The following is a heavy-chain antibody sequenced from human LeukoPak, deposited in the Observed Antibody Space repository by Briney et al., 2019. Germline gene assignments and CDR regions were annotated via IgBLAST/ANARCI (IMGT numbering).Heavy chain of an antibody. V-gene: IGHV3-23*01. D-gene: IGHD6-13*01. CDR2: IRGSGGST. CDR1: GFTFSSYA. J-gene: IGHJ6*02. CDR3: AKAPIAAAAYYYGMDV. Sequence: GGSLRLSCAASGFTFSSYAMSWVRRAPGKGLEWVSAIRGSGGSTYYADSVKGRFTISRDNSKNTLYLQLNSLRAEDAAVYYCAKAPIAAAAYYYGMDVWGQGTTVTVSS.